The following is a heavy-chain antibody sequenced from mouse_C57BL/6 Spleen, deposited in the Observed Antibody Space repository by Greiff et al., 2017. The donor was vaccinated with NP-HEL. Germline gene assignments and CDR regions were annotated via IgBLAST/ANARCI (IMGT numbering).Heavy chain of an antibody. V-gene: IGHV1-52*01. Sequence: QVQLQQPGAELVRPGSSVKLSCKASGYTFTSYWMHWVKQRPIQGLEWIGNIDPSDSETHYNQKFKDKATLTVDKSSSTAYMQLSSLTSEDSAVYYCARGGLRLPFAYWGQGTLVTVSA. CDR1: GYTFTSYW. J-gene: IGHJ3*01. D-gene: IGHD3-2*02. CDR2: IDPSDSET. CDR3: ARGGLRLPFAY.